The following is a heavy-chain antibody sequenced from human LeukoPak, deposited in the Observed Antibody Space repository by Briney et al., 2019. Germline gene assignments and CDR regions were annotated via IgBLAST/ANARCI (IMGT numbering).Heavy chain of an antibody. CDR2: ISGSSGST. CDR3: AKARLVVSSPSDAFDI. V-gene: IGHV3-23*01. CDR1: ESTFSSSA. Sequence: PGGSLRLSCAAPESTFSSSAMSWVRQAPGKGLEWVSTISGSSGSTYYADSVKGRFTISRDNSKNTLYLQMNSLRAEDTAVYCCAKARLVVSSPSDAFDIWGQGTMVTASS. D-gene: IGHD3-22*01. J-gene: IGHJ3*02.